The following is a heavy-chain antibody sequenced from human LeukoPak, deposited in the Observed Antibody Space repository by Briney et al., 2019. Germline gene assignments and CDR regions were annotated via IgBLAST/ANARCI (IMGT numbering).Heavy chain of an antibody. CDR1: GGSLSSSNW. CDR3: ARTGGSSSWPKVFDY. D-gene: IGHD6-13*01. J-gene: IGHJ4*02. Sequence: SETLSLTCAVSGGSLSSSNWWSWVRQPPGKGLEWIGEIYHSGSTNYNPSLKSRVTISVDTSKNQFSLKLSSVTAADTAVYYCARTGGSSSWPKVFDYWGQGTLVTVSS. CDR2: IYHSGST. V-gene: IGHV4-4*02.